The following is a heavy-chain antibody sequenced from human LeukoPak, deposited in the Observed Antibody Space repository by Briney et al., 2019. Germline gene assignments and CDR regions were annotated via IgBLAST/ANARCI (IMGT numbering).Heavy chain of an antibody. CDR3: ATLAVAGESGFDY. J-gene: IGHJ4*02. D-gene: IGHD6-19*01. CDR1: GFTVSSNY. Sequence: GGSLRLSCAASGFTVSSNYMSWVRQAPGKGLEWVSVIYSGGSTYYADSVKGRFTISRDNSKNTLYLQMNSLRAEDTAVYYCATLAVAGESGFDYWGQGTLVTVSS. CDR2: IYSGGST. V-gene: IGHV3-53*01.